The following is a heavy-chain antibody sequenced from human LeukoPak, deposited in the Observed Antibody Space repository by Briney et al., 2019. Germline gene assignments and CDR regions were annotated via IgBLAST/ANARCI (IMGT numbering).Heavy chain of an antibody. CDR2: IYYSGST. D-gene: IGHD6-13*01. Sequence: SETLSLTCTVSGGSISSSNYYWGWIRQPPGKGLEWIGSIYYSGSTYYNPSLKSRVTISVDTSKNQFSLKLSSVTAADTAVYYCARDVRYSSSWYLTAFDIWGQGTMVTVSS. CDR3: ARDVRYSSSWYLTAFDI. J-gene: IGHJ3*02. V-gene: IGHV4-39*07. CDR1: GGSISSSNYY.